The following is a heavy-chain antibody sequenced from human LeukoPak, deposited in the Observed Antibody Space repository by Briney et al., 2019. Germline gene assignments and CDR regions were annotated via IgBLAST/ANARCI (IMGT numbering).Heavy chain of an antibody. V-gene: IGHV4-31*03. J-gene: IGHJ5*02. CDR1: GGSISSGGYY. CDR3: ARAFMTTVTNWFDP. Sequence: PSQTLSLTCTVSGGSISSGGYYWSWIRQHPGKGLEWIGYIYYSGSTYYNPSLKSRVTISVDTSKNQFSLKLSSVTAAVTAVYYCARAFMTTVTNWFDPWGQGTLVTVSS. CDR2: IYYSGST. D-gene: IGHD4-17*01.